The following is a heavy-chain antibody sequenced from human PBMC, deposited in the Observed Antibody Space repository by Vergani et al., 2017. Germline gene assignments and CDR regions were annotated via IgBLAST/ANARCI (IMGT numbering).Heavy chain of an antibody. V-gene: IGHV3-23*01. D-gene: IGHD3-22*01. CDR1: GFTFSSYA. CDR2: ISGSGGST. CDR3: AKPQRGAYYYDSSGYNY. Sequence: EVQLLESGGGLVQPGGSLRLSCAASGFTFSSYAMSWVRQAPGKGLEWVSAISGSGGSTYYADSVKGRFTISRDNSKNTLYLQMNSLRAEDTAVYYCAKPQRGAYYYDSSGYNYWGQGTLVTVSS. J-gene: IGHJ4*02.